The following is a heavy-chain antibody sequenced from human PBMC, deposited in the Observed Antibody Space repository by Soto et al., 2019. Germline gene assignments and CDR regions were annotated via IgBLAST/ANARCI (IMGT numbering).Heavy chain of an antibody. D-gene: IGHD3-16*01. Sequence: QVQLVESGGGVVQPGRSLRLSCAAFGFTFSSYAMHWVRRAPGKGLEWMAVMSYDGSNKYYADSVKGRFTISRDNSKSTLYLQMNSLRPEDTALYYCARDGGAYWGQGTLVIVSS. CDR1: GFTFSSYA. CDR2: MSYDGSNK. V-gene: IGHV3-30-3*01. J-gene: IGHJ4*02. CDR3: ARDGGAY.